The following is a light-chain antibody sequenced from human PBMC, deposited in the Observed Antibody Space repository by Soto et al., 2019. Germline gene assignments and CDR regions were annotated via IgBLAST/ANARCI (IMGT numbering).Light chain of an antibody. CDR3: QQYRSWPRT. CDR1: QSVDIN. V-gene: IGKV3-15*01. Sequence: EIVLTQSPATLSVSPGERVTLSCRASQSVDINLAWYQQKPGQPPRLLIYGASTRATDMSGTFSGRGSGTEFTLTISSLRPEDFAVYYCQQYRSWPRTFGQGTKMEMK. CDR2: GAS. J-gene: IGKJ1*01.